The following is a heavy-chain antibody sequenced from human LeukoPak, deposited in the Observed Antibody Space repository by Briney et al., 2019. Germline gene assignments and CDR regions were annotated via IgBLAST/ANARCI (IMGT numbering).Heavy chain of an antibody. Sequence: KPSETLSLTCTVSGGSISSYYWSWIRQPPGKGLEWIGCINNRGSTNYNPSLKSRVTISVDTSKNQFSLKLSSVTAADTAGYYCARSYRISNYYDSSGYAIDAFDIWGQGTMVTVSS. J-gene: IGHJ3*02. CDR1: GGSISSYY. V-gene: IGHV4-59*01. CDR2: INNRGST. D-gene: IGHD3-22*01. CDR3: ARSYRISNYYDSSGYAIDAFDI.